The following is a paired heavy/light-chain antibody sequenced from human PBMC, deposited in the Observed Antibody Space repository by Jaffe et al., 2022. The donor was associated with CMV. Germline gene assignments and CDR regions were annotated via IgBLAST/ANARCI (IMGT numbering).Heavy chain of an antibody. D-gene: IGHD6-19*01. CDR1: GYTFTSYG. Sequence: QVQLVQSGAEVKKPGASVKVSCKASGYTFTSYGISWVRQAPGQGLEWMGWISAYNGNTNYAQKLQGRVTMTTDTSTSTAYMELRSLRSDDTAVYYCARVTEQWLVAFVIPQYYMDVWGKGTTVTVSS. CDR2: ISAYNGNT. V-gene: IGHV1-18*04. CDR3: ARVTEQWLVAFVIPQYYMDV. J-gene: IGHJ6*03.
Light chain of an antibody. CDR1: QGISSY. Sequence: DIQLTQSPSFLSASVGDRVTITCRASQGISSYLAWYQQKPGKAPKLLIYAASTLQSGVPSRFSGSGSGTEFTLTISSLQPEDFATYYCQQLNSYPRVTFGGGTKVEIK. V-gene: IGKV1-9*01. J-gene: IGKJ4*01. CDR2: AAS. CDR3: QQLNSYPRVT.